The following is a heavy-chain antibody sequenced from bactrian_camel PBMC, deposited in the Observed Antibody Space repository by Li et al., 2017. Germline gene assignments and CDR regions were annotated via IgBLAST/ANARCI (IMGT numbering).Heavy chain of an antibody. D-gene: IGHD2*01. J-gene: IGHJ4*01. CDR1: GLRSNSDC. Sequence: VQLVESGGGSVQAGGSLRLSCVRSGLRSNSDCMGWFRQTPGKEREGLAIFEQSGIITYADLVKGRFTISKDNAKRTLYLQMNSLKPEDTGRYYCAADPSPGWLLPGRVPLGAGTQVTVS. V-gene: IGHV3S59*01. CDR2: FEQSGIIT.